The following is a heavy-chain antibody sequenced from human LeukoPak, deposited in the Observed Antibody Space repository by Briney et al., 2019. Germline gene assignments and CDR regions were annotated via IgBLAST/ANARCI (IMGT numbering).Heavy chain of an antibody. Sequence: ASVKVSCKASGGTFPNFPVNWVRQAPGQGLEWLGRIIPIFGTTHYAQKFQDKVTITADASTGAVFMELHSLTSEDTAFYYCARGTHDYGDSVYYWGQGTLVTVSS. V-gene: IGHV1-69*13. J-gene: IGHJ4*02. CDR3: ARGTHDYGDSVYY. D-gene: IGHD4-17*01. CDR1: GGTFPNFP. CDR2: IIPIFGTT.